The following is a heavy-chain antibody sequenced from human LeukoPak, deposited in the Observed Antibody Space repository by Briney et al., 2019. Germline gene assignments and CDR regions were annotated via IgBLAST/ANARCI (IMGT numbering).Heavy chain of an antibody. D-gene: IGHD6-19*01. CDR2: IYHSGNT. V-gene: IGHV4-4*09. J-gene: IGHJ4*02. CDR3: ASTRRAAVAGRFDY. CDR1: GASMSSNY. Sequence: SETPSLTCNVSGASMSSNYWSWIRQPPGKGLEWIGYIYHSGNTNYSPSLESRVTMSVDESKNQFSLRVHFVSAADTAVYYCASTRRAAVAGRFDYWGQGTLVTVSS.